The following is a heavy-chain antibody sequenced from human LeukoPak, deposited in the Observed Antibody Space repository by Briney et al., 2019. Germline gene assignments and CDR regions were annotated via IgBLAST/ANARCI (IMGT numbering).Heavy chain of an antibody. J-gene: IGHJ4*02. CDR2: IYPGDSDT. CDR3: ARALLWFGELSKTFDY. D-gene: IGHD3-10*01. CDR1: GYSFTSYW. V-gene: IGHV5-51*01. Sequence: GESLKISCKVSGYSFTSYWIGWVRQMPGKGLEWMGIIYPGDSDTRYSPSFQGQVTISADKSISTAYLQWSSLKASDTAMYYCARALLWFGELSKTFDYWGQGTLVTVSS.